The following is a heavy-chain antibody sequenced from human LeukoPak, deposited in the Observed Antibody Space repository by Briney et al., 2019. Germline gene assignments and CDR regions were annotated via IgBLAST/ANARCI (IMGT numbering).Heavy chain of an antibody. V-gene: IGHV3-74*01. Sequence: GGSLRLSRAASGFTFRTYWMHWVRQAPGKGLVWVAHINSVGTSTSYADSVKGRFTVSRDNAENKLYLQMNSLRADDTAVYYCARDDLSWYSGIDYWGQGTLVIVSS. CDR2: INSVGTST. CDR3: ARDDLSWYSGIDY. CDR1: GFTFRTYW. D-gene: IGHD6-13*01. J-gene: IGHJ4*02.